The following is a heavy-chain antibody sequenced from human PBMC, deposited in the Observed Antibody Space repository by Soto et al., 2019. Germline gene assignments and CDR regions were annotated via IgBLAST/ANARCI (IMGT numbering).Heavy chain of an antibody. CDR1: GGSISSSSYY. D-gene: IGHD3-22*01. V-gene: IGHV4-39*07. Sequence: PSETLSLTCTVSGGSISSSSYYWGWIRQPPGKGLEWIGSIYYSGSTYYNPSLKSRVTISVDTSKNQFSLKLSSVTAADTAVYYCARAPYDSSGYTLDYWGQGTLVTVSS. CDR2: IYYSGST. J-gene: IGHJ4*02. CDR3: ARAPYDSSGYTLDY.